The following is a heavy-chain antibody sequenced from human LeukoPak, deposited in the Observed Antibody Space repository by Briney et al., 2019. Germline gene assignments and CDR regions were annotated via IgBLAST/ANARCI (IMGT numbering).Heavy chain of an antibody. J-gene: IGHJ4*02. D-gene: IGHD6-19*01. Sequence: PSETLSLTCTLSGGSISSVGYYWGWIRQPPGKGLEWIGSLSYDGSNYYNPPLKSRVTISLDTSKNQFSLRLSFVTAADTAVYYCARSSSSSGFYVFDFWGPGALVTVSS. V-gene: IGHV4-39*01. CDR1: GGSISSVGYY. CDR2: LSYDGSN. CDR3: ARSSSSSGFYVFDF.